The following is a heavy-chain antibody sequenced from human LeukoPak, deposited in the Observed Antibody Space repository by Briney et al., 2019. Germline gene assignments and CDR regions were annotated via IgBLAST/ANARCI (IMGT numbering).Heavy chain of an antibody. CDR1: GFTFSSYS. Sequence: GGSLRLTCAASGFTFSSYSVHWVRQAPGKGLEWVAFIRYDGSNKYYADSVKGRFTISRDNSKNTLYLQMNSLRAEDTAVYYCAKDRQTTVVMSGMDVWGKGTTVTVSS. V-gene: IGHV3-30*02. J-gene: IGHJ6*04. D-gene: IGHD4-23*01. CDR2: IRYDGSNK. CDR3: AKDRQTTVVMSGMDV.